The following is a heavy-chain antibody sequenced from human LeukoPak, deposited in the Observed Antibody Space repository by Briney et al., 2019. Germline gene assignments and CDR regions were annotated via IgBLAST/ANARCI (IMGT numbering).Heavy chain of an antibody. V-gene: IGHV4-61*08. Sequence: SETLSLTCAASGGSISSDGYSWSWIRQPPGKGLEWIGCIYYSGSTNYNPSLKSRVTISVDTSKNQFSLKLSSVTAADTAVYYCARATGFLPSSAWFDPWGQGTLVTVSS. J-gene: IGHJ5*02. CDR3: ARATGFLPSSAWFDP. D-gene: IGHD2/OR15-2a*01. CDR1: GGSISSDGYS. CDR2: IYYSGST.